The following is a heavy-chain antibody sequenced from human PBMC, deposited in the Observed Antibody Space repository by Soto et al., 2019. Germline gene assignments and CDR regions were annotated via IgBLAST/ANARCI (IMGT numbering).Heavy chain of an antibody. CDR3: ARARLDTPALDY. Sequence: QVQLVESGGGVVQPGRSLRLSCAASGFTFSIYAMHWVRQAPGKGLEWVAVISYDGSNKYYADSVKGRFTISRDNSKNTRYLQMNSLRAEHTAVYYCARARLDTPALDYWGQGTLVTVSS. CDR1: GFTFSIYA. J-gene: IGHJ4*02. D-gene: IGHD2-2*01. CDR2: ISYDGSNK. V-gene: IGHV3-30-3*01.